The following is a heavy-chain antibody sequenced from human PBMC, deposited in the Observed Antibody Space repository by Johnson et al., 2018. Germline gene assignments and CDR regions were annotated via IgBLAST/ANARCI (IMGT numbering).Heavy chain of an antibody. CDR2: ISSSSSYI. J-gene: IGHJ6*02. D-gene: IGHD1-26*01. CDR1: GFTFSSYS. V-gene: IGHV3-21*01. CDR3: ARKGWEYDYGRDV. Sequence: VQLVESGGGLVKPGGSLRLSCAASGFTFSSYSMNWVRQAPGKGLEWVSSISSSSSYIYYADSVKGRFTISRDNAKNSQYLQMNSLRAEDTAEDYWARKGWEYDYGRDVWGQGATGTVTS.